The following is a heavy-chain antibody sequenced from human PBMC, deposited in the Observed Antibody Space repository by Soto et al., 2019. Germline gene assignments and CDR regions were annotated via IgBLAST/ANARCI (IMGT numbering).Heavy chain of an antibody. CDR2: IWYDGSNT. CDR1: GFTFSNYG. D-gene: IGHD3-22*01. J-gene: IGHJ3*01. Sequence: GGSLRLSCAASGFTFSNYGMHWVRQAPGKGLEWMAVIWYDGSNTYYADSVKGRFTISRDNSKNTLYLQMNSLRAEDTAVYYCARDQLYYNDISGRPLNAFDVWGQGTMVTVSS. CDR3: ARDQLYYNDISGRPLNAFDV. V-gene: IGHV3-33*01.